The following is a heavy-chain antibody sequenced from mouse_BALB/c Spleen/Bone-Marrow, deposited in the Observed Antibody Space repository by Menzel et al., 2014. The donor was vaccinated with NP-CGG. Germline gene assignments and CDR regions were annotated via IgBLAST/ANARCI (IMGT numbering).Heavy chain of an antibody. Sequence: VKLVESGPGLVKPSQRLSIPCTVSGFSLTSYGVHWVRPSPGKGLEWLGVIWSGGSTDYNAAFISRLSIIKDNYKSQVFFKMNSLQANGTARYYCARRKSGKGYFDYWGQGTTLTVSS. D-gene: IGHD1-3*01. CDR1: GFSLTSYG. J-gene: IGHJ2*01. CDR3: ARRKSGKGYFDY. CDR2: IWSGGST. V-gene: IGHV2-2*02.